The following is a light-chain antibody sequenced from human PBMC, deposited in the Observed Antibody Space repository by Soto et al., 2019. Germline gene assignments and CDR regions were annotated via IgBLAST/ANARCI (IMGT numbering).Light chain of an antibody. J-gene: IGKJ5*01. Sequence: EIVLTQSPGTLSLSPGERATLSCRASQSISNNYLAWYQQKPGQAPRFIIYGASTRATGIPDRFSGSGSGTDFTLTVSRQEPEDFAVYYCQQYGSSPLITFGQGTRLEIK. V-gene: IGKV3-20*01. CDR1: QSISNNY. CDR3: QQYGSSPLIT. CDR2: GAS.